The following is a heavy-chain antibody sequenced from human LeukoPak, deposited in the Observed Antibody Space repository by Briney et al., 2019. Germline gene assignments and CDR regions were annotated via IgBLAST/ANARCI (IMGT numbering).Heavy chain of an antibody. CDR3: ARPKYDFWSGYYTD. CDR1: GGSISSYY. V-gene: IGHV4-59*01. J-gene: IGHJ4*02. CDR2: IYYSGST. Sequence: SETLSLTCTVSGGSISSYYWSWIRQPPGKGLEWIGYIYYSGSTNYNPSLKSRVTISVDTSKNQFSLKLSSVTAADTAVYYCARPKYDFWSGYYTDWGQGTLVTVSS. D-gene: IGHD3-3*01.